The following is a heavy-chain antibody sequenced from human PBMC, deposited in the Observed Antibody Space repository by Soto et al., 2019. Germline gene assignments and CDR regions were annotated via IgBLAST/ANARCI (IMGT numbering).Heavy chain of an antibody. Sequence: SVKVSCKASGGTFSSYAISWVRQAPGQGLEWMGGIIPIFGTANYAQKFQGRVTITADESTSTAYMELSSLRSEDTAVYYCAADNHLDTARVTAEFDCWGQGCLVTVSS. D-gene: IGHD5-18*01. CDR3: AADNHLDTARVTAEFDC. V-gene: IGHV1-69*13. CDR1: GGTFSSYA. CDR2: IIPIFGTA. J-gene: IGHJ4*02.